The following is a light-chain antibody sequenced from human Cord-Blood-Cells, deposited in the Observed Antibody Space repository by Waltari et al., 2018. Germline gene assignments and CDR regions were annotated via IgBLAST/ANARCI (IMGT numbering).Light chain of an antibody. CDR2: DVS. J-gene: IGLJ2*01. CDR1: SSDVGRYHY. CDR3: SSYTSSSTGV. Sequence: QSALTQPASVSGSPGQSITIPCTGTSSDVGRYHYVSWYQQHPGKAPKLMIYDVSKRPSGVSNRFSGSKSGNTASLTISGLQAEDEADYYCSSYTSSSTGVFGGGTKLTVL. V-gene: IGLV2-14*01.